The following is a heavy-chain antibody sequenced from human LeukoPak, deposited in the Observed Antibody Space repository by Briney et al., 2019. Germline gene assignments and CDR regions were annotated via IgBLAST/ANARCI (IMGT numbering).Heavy chain of an antibody. Sequence: GGSLRLSCTASGFTFGDYAMSWFRQAPGKGLEWVGFIRSKAYDGTTEYAASVKGRFTISRDDSKSIAYLQMNSLKTEDTAVYYCTRAIAAAGYYFDYWGQGTLVTVSS. J-gene: IGHJ4*02. CDR1: GFTFGDYA. D-gene: IGHD6-13*01. CDR2: IRSKAYDGTT. CDR3: TRAIAAAGYYFDY. V-gene: IGHV3-49*03.